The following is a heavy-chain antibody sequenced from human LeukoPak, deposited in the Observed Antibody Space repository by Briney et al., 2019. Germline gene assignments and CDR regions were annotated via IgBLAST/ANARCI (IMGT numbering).Heavy chain of an antibody. CDR1: GFTFSSYA. V-gene: IGHV3-23*01. D-gene: IGHD3-22*01. J-gene: IGHJ4*02. Sequence: GGSLRLSCAASGFTFSSYAMSWVRQAPGKGLEWVSAISGIGGSTYYADSVKGRFTISRDNSKNTLYLQMNSLRAEDTAVYYCAKDGGGLVVTRGYFDYWGQGTLVTVSS. CDR2: ISGIGGST. CDR3: AKDGGGLVVTRGYFDY.